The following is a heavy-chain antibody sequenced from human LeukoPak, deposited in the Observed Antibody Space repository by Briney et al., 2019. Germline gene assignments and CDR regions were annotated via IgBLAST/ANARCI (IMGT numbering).Heavy chain of an antibody. V-gene: IGHV1-69*13. Sequence: SVKVSCKASGGTFSSYAISWVRQAPGQGLEWMGGIIPIFGTANYAQKFQGRVTITADESTSAAYMELSSLRSEDTAVYYCARELVGYSAGYDYWGQGTLVTVSS. CDR2: IIPIFGTA. J-gene: IGHJ4*02. CDR3: ARELVGYSAGYDY. D-gene: IGHD2-15*01. CDR1: GGTFSSYA.